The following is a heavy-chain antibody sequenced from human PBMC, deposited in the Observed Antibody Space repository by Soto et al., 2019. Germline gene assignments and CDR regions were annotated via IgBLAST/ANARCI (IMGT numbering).Heavy chain of an antibody. CDR3: AANGLDI. CDR2: IKSKTDGGTS. CDR1: GFTFSDAW. D-gene: IGHD2-8*01. Sequence: GGSLRLSCAASGFTFSDAWMSWVRQAPGKGLEWVGRIKSKTDGGTSDYAAPVKGRFTISRDDSKDTLYLQMNTLKNEDTAVYYCAANGLDIWGQGTMVTVSS. V-gene: IGHV3-15*01. J-gene: IGHJ3*02.